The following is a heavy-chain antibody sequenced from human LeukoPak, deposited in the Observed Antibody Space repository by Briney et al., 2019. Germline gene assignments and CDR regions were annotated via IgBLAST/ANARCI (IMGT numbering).Heavy chain of an antibody. D-gene: IGHD3-16*01. J-gene: IGHJ4*02. CDR2: IWYAGSNQ. CDR1: GFTFSSYG. V-gene: IGHV3-33*06. CDR3: AKGESYDPFEH. Sequence: GGTLRLSCTASGFTFSSYGMHWVRQAPGKGLEWVAVIWYAGSNQQYADSVKGVFTISRENSGNTVFLQINSLRPEDTALYYCAKGESYDPFEHWGLGTLVTVCS.